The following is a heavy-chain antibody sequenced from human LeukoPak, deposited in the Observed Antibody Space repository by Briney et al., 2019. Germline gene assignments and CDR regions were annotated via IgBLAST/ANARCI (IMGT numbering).Heavy chain of an antibody. V-gene: IGHV1-8*01. CDR1: GYTFTSYD. CDR3: ASYKHSRFMGFDY. CDR2: MNPNSGNT. Sequence: ASVKVSCKASGYTFTSYDINWVRQATGQGLEWMGWMNPNSGNTGYAQKFQGRVTMTRNTSISTAYMELSSLRSEDTAVCYCASYKHSRFMGFDYWGQGTLVTVSS. J-gene: IGHJ4*02. D-gene: IGHD6-13*01.